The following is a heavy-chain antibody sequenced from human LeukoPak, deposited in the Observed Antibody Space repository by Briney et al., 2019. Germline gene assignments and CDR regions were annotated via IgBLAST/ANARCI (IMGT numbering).Heavy chain of an antibody. CDR3: ARDIHSVAFDI. CDR2: ISSSGSTI. Sequence: PGGSLRLSCAASGFTFSSYEMNWVRQAPGKGLEWVSYISSSGSTIYYADSVKGRFTISRDNAKRLVYLQMNSLRVEDTAVYYCARDIHSVAFDIWGQGTMVTVSS. CDR1: GFTFSSYE. J-gene: IGHJ3*02. V-gene: IGHV3-48*03.